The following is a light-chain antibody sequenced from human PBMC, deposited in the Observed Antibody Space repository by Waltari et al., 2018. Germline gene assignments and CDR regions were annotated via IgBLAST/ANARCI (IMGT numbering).Light chain of an antibody. CDR2: DAS. CDR3: QKYGSLPAT. CDR1: QSVSRT. V-gene: IGKV3-20*01. Sequence: EIVLTQSPGTLSLSPGERATLSCRASQSVSRTLAWYQQKPCQAPRLLIYDASSRATGIADRFSGSGSGTDFSLTISRLEPEDFAVYYCQKYGSLPATFGQGTKVEIK. J-gene: IGKJ1*01.